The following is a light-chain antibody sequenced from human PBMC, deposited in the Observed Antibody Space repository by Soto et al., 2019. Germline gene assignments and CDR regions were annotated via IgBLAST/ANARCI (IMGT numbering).Light chain of an antibody. V-gene: IGKV3D-20*02. CDR3: QQRNIWPPVT. CDR2: GAS. CDR1: QSVTSNY. Sequence: EIVLTQSPGTLSSSPGERVTLSCRASQSVTSNYLAWYQQKPGQAPRLLIFGASIRDTGLPDRFSGGGSGTDFTLTISRLEFEDFAVYYCQQRNIWPPVTFGQGTRLEIK. J-gene: IGKJ5*01.